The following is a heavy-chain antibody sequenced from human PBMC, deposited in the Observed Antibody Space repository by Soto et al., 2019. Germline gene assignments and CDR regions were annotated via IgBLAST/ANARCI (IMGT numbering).Heavy chain of an antibody. J-gene: IGHJ4*02. V-gene: IGHV4-34*01. D-gene: IGHD3-10*01. CDR2: INHSGST. CDR1: GGSFSGYY. CDR3: ARALSGAWVTHTISPIDK. Sequence: SQTLSRTGSAYGGSFSGYYWSWIRQPPGKGLEWIGEINHSGSTNYNPSLKSRVTLSVDVSKDQFSLKLSSVIDADMAVYYCARALSGAWVTHTISPIDKRAQGALVAVSS.